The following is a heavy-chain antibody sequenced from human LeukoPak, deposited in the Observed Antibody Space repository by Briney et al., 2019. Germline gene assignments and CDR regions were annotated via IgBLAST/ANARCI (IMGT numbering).Heavy chain of an antibody. CDR3: ARVEKSGYYDSSPYTC. Sequence: GRSLRLSCAASGFTFSNYAVHWVRQAPGKGLEWVAIVPYDVINKAYADSVKGRFTISRDNSKSTLYLQMNSLRADDTAVYYCARVEKSGYYDSSPYTCWGQGTLVTVSS. D-gene: IGHD3-22*01. J-gene: IGHJ4*02. V-gene: IGHV3-30*04. CDR1: GFTFSNYA. CDR2: VPYDVINK.